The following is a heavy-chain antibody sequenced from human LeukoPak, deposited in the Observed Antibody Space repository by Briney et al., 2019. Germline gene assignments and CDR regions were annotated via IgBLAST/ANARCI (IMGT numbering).Heavy chain of an antibody. V-gene: IGHV1-2*02. CDR3: ARDDYYDVSGFDS. D-gene: IGHD3-22*01. J-gene: IGHJ4*02. CDR1: GYTFTGHS. Sequence: ASVKVSCKASGYTFTGHSIHWVRQAPGQGLEWMGWINPSSGGTKYAQNFQGRVTMTSDTSISTAYMELSCLKSDDTALYYCARDDYYDVSGFDSWGQGTLVTVSS. CDR2: INPSSGGT.